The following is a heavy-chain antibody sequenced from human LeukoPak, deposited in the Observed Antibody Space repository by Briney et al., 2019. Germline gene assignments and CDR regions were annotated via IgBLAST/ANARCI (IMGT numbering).Heavy chain of an antibody. V-gene: IGHV3-21*01. CDR3: TKPTVGYFDY. D-gene: IGHD4-23*01. J-gene: IGHJ4*02. CDR1: GFIFSSYS. CDR2: ISSSSTYI. Sequence: PGGSLRLSCAASGFIFSSYSMNWVRQAPGKGLEWVSSISSSSTYIYYADSVKGRFTISRDNSKNTLYLQMNSLRAEDTAVYYCTKPTVGYFDYWGQGTLVTVSS.